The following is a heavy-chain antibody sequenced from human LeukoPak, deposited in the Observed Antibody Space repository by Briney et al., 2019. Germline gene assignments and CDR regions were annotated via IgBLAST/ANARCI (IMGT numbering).Heavy chain of an antibody. CDR2: IFYTGST. Sequence: SQTLSLTCTVSGGSITSGDSYWSWLRQHPGKGREWIGYIFYTGSTYTNPSLKSRVAISVDKSRNQFFLKLSSLTAADTDVYYCARLYDILTGYPYYCHYWGQRTLVTVPS. V-gene: IGHV4-31*03. D-gene: IGHD3-9*01. CDR1: GGSITSGDSY. J-gene: IGHJ4*02. CDR3: ARLYDILTGYPYYCHY.